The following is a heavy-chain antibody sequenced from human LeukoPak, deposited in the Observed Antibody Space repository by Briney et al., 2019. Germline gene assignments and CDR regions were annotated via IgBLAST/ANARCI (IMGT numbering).Heavy chain of an antibody. CDR3: ARDRVAAADDAFDI. CDR2: ISSSGNTI. V-gene: IGHV3-48*04. CDR1: GFTFSSYG. D-gene: IGHD6-25*01. J-gene: IGHJ3*02. Sequence: GGSLRLSCAASGFTFSSYGMNWVRQAPGKGPEWVSYISSSGNTIYYADSEKGRFTISRDNVKNSLYLQMNSLKAEDTAVYYCARDRVAAADDAFDIWGQGTMVTVSS.